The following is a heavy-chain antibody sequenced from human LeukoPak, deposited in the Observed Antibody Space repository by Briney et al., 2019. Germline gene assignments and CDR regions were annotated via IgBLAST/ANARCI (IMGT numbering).Heavy chain of an antibody. CDR1: VFTFSIYE. CDR2: ISSSGSTI. Sequence: GGSLRLSCAASVFTFSIYEMNWVRQAPGKGLEGVSYISSSGSTIYYADSVKGRFTISRDNAKNSLYLQMNSLRAEDTAVYYCARDYCSGGSCYSDYWGQGTLVTVSS. J-gene: IGHJ4*02. D-gene: IGHD2-15*01. CDR3: ARDYCSGGSCYSDY. V-gene: IGHV3-48*03.